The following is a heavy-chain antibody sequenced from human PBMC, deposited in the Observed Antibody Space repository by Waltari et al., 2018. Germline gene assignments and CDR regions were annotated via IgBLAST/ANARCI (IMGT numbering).Heavy chain of an antibody. Sequence: QVQLVQSGAEVKKPGSSVKVSCKASGGAFGTYAITWVRQAPGHGREWVGGIIPIYGTPNFAQKFQGRVTFTADESTTTAYMELTSLKSEDTAIYYCARRNLGYAFDIWGQGTLVTVSS. D-gene: IGHD1-26*01. J-gene: IGHJ3*02. CDR3: ARRNLGYAFDI. CDR1: GGAFGTYA. V-gene: IGHV1-69*12. CDR2: IIPIYGTP.